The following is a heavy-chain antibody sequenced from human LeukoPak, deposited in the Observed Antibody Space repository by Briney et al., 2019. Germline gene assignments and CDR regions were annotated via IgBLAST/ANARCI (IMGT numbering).Heavy chain of an antibody. V-gene: IGHV1-46*01. CDR1: GYTFSNYN. CDR2: VNPSGDST. Sequence: ASVKVSCKASGYTFSNYNIHWMRQAPGQGLEWMGIVNPSGDSTNYAQKFQGRISMTWDMSTSTVYMELSSLRSEDTAVFYCARDKGSGWYTFDYWGQGTQVTVSS. CDR3: ARDKGSGWYTFDY. D-gene: IGHD6-19*01. J-gene: IGHJ4*02.